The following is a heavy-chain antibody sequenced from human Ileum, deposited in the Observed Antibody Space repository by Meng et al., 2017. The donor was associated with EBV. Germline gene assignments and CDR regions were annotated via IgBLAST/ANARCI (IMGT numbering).Heavy chain of an antibody. D-gene: IGHD4-11*01. CDR3: AKANDYSLNS. CDR2: MHPSGRT. Sequence: VRLQEWGPGVVKAWGTSSLTCGASGSFISSSHWWTWVRQPPGKGLEWIGEMHPSGRTYYNPSLKSRVTISLDTFNNQFFLRLTSLTAADTAVYYCAKANDYSLNSWGQGTLVTVSS. V-gene: IGHV4-4*02. CDR1: GSFISSSHW. J-gene: IGHJ4*02.